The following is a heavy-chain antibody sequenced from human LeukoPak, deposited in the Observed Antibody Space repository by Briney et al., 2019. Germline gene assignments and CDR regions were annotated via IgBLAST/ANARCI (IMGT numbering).Heavy chain of an antibody. J-gene: IGHJ6*03. CDR2: ISGSGGST. V-gene: IGHV3-23*01. D-gene: IGHD4-17*01. CDR3: AKYLQDDYGDYGLNYYHMDV. CDR1: GFTFSIYA. Sequence: GGSLRLSCAASGFTFSIYAMSWVRQAPGKGLEWVSAISGSGGSTYYADSVKGRFTISRDNSQNTLYLQMNSLRAEDTAVYYCAKYLQDDYGDYGLNYYHMDVWGKGTTVTVSS.